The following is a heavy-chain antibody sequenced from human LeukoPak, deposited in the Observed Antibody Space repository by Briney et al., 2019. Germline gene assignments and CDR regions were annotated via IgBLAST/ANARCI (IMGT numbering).Heavy chain of an antibody. D-gene: IGHD3-22*01. Sequence: SETLSLTCTVSGGSISSSSYYWGWIRQPPGKGLEWIGSIYYSGSTYYNPSLKSRVTISADTSKNQFSLKLSSVTAADTAVYYCARLGAAGITMIVVGPNDAFDIWGQGTMVTVSS. CDR2: IYYSGST. J-gene: IGHJ3*02. CDR1: GGSISSSSYY. V-gene: IGHV4-39*01. CDR3: ARLGAAGITMIVVGPNDAFDI.